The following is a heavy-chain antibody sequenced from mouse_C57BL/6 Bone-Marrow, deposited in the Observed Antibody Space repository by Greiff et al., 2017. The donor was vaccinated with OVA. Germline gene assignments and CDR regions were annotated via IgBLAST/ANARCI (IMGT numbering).Heavy chain of an antibody. J-gene: IGHJ3*01. D-gene: IGHD2-4*01. CDR1: GYTFTSYG. Sequence: VQLKQSGAELARPGASVKLSCKASGYTFTSYGISWVKQRTGQGLEWIGEIYPRSGNTYYNEKFKGKATLTADKSSSTAYMELRSLTSEDSAVYFCARPSYYDYDGGWFAYWGQGTLVTVSA. V-gene: IGHV1-81*01. CDR3: ARPSYYDYDGGWFAY. CDR2: IYPRSGNT.